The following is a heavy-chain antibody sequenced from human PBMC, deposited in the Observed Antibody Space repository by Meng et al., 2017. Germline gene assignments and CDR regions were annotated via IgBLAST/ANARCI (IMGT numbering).Heavy chain of an antibody. CDR1: GGTFSSYA. J-gene: IGHJ3*02. D-gene: IGHD3-22*01. V-gene: IGHV1-69*13. CDR3: ARDRRYADSYYYDSSGRAFDI. CDR2: IIPIFGTA. Sequence: SVKVSCKASGGTFSSYAISWVRQAPGQGLEWMGGIIPIFGTANYAQKFQGRVTITADESTSTAYMELSSLRSEDTAVYYCARDRRYADSYYYDSSGRAFDIWGQGKRV.